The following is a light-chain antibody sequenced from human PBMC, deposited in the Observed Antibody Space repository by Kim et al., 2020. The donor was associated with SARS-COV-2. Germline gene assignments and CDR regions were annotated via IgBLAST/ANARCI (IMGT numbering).Light chain of an antibody. V-gene: IGKV3D-11*01. CDR1: RGVGNS. CDR3: QQRRDWPAYT. CDR2: DVS. J-gene: IGKJ2*01. Sequence: LSTGERATLSCRASRGVGNSLAWYHRRPGQAPRLLMYDVSNRAAGIPARFSGSGPGTDFTLTITSLDPEDFAVYYCQQRRDWPAYTFGQGTKLEI.